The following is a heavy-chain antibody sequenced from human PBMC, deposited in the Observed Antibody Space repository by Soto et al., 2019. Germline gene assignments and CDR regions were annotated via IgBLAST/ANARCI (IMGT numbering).Heavy chain of an antibody. J-gene: IGHJ6*02. CDR1: GYTFTSYA. CDR2: INAGNGNT. V-gene: IGHV1-3*01. D-gene: IGHD6-19*01. Sequence: ASVKVSCKASGYTFTSYAMHWVRQAPGQRLEWMGWINAGNGNTKYSQKFQGRVTITRDTSASTAYMELSSLRSEDTAVYYCARYGIAVAGTKVNGMDVWGQGTTVTVSS. CDR3: ARYGIAVAGTKVNGMDV.